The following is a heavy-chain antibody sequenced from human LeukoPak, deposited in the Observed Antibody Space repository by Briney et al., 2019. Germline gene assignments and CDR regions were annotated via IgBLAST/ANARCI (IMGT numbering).Heavy chain of an antibody. D-gene: IGHD3-10*01. J-gene: IGHJ4*02. CDR2: IWNDGSNK. V-gene: IGHV3-33*01. CDR3: ARASGPFDY. CDR1: GFTFSIYG. Sequence: AGGSLRLSCAASGFTFSIYGMHWVRQAPGKGLEWVAVIWNDGSNKYYADSVKGRFTISRVNSKNTLYLQMNSLRAEDTAVYSCARASGPFDYWGQGTLVTVSS.